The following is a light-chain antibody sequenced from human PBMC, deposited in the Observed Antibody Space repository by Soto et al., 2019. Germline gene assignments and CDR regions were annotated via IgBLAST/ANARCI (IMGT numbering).Light chain of an antibody. CDR2: DAS. CDR1: QSVSSY. V-gene: IGKV3-11*01. Sequence: EIVLTQSPATLFLSPGERATLSCRASQSVSSYLAWYQQKPGQAPRLLIYDASNRATGIPARFSGSGSGTDFTLTISSLEPEDFAVYYCQQRSNWLWTFGQGTKVDIK. J-gene: IGKJ1*01. CDR3: QQRSNWLWT.